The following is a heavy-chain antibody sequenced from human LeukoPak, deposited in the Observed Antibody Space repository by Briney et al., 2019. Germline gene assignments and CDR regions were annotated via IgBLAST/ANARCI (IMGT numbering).Heavy chain of an antibody. CDR1: GFSISSYY. V-gene: IGHV4-59*01. CDR2: FYYSGCT. D-gene: IGHD3-10*01. J-gene: IGHJ4*02. CDR3: ASLEYGSGSYYPDY. Sequence: PSETLSLTCTVSGFSISSYYWSWIRQPPGKGPEWIGDFYYSGCTNYNPSLMSQATIPEDTTKNQYALSLSSVTAADTAVYYCASLEYGSGSYYPDYWGQGTLVTVSS.